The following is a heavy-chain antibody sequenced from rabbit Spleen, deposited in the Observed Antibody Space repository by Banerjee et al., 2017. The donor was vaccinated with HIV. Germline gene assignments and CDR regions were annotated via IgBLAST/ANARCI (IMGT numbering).Heavy chain of an antibody. D-gene: IGHD6-1*01. CDR3: ARDTGSYDYIDVYFNL. CDR2: IAGSSSDFT. V-gene: IGHV1S45*01. CDR1: GFSFSSSDY. J-gene: IGHJ4*01. Sequence: QEQLVESGGGLVQPGGSLKLSCKASGFSFSSSDYICWVRQAPGKGLEWISCIAGSSSDFTYSATWAKGRFTISKASSTTVTLEMTSLTAADTATYFCARDTGSYDYIDVYFNLWGPGTLVTVS.